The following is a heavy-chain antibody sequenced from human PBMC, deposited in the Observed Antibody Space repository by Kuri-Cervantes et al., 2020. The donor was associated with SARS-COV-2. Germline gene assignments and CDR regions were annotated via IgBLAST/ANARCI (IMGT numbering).Heavy chain of an antibody. CDR3: ARLPTVTTPHYYYYYMDV. CDR1: GYTLTELS. D-gene: IGHD4-11*01. J-gene: IGHJ6*03. V-gene: IGHV1-24*01. CDR2: FDPEDGET. Sequence: GGSLRLSCKVSGYTLTELSMHWVRQAPGKGLEWMGGFDPEDGETIYAQKFQGRVTMTEDTSTDTAYMELSSLRSEDTAVYYCARLPTVTTPHYYYYYMDVWGKGTTVTVSS.